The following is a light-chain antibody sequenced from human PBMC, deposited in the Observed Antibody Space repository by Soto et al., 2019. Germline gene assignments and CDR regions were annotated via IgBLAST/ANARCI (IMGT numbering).Light chain of an antibody. CDR2: EVT. CDR1: SSDVGSYNL. J-gene: IGLJ1*01. Sequence: QSVLTQPASVSGSPGQSITISCTGTSSDVGSYNLVSWYQQYSGKAPKLMIYEVTKRPSGVSNRFSGSKSGNTASLTISGLQAEDEPDYYCCSYAGSSTYVFGTGTKLTVL. V-gene: IGLV2-23*02. CDR3: CSYAGSSTYV.